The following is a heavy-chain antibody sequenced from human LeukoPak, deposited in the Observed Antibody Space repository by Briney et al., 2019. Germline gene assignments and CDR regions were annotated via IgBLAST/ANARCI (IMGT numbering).Heavy chain of an antibody. J-gene: IGHJ5*01. D-gene: IGHD5-18*01. Sequence: PGRSLRLSCAASGFTFSSYPMHWVRQAPGKGLEHVSSISGNGGSTDYANSVSGRFTISRDNSQDTLYLQMDSLRTEDMAVYYCAKERGYSYGLNWFDSWGQGTLVTVSS. CDR1: GFTFSSYP. CDR2: ISGNGGST. V-gene: IGHV3-64*01. CDR3: AKERGYSYGLNWFDS.